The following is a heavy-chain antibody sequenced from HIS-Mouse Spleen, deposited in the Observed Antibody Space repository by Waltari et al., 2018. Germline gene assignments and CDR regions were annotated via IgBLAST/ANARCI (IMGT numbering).Heavy chain of an antibody. CDR3: AKGGLMVYAIGDY. D-gene: IGHD2-8*01. J-gene: IGHJ4*02. CDR2: IWIDGSNK. CDR1: GFTFSSYG. V-gene: IGHV3-33*06. Sequence: QVQLVESGGGVVQPGRSLRLSCAASGFTFSSYGMHWVRQAPGKGLEWVAVIWIDGSNKYYADSVKGRFTISRDNSKNTLYLQMNSLRAEDTAVYYCAKGGLMVYAIGDYWGQGTLVTVSS.